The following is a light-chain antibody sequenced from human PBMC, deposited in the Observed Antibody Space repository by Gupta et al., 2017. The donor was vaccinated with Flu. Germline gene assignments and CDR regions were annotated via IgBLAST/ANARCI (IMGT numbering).Light chain of an antibody. J-gene: IGKJ2*03. CDR1: QSVLYSSNNKNY. Sequence: DIVMTQSPDSLAVSLGERATINCKSSQSVLYSSNNKNYLAWYQQKPGQPPKLLIYCASTRESGVPDRCSGSGSGTDFTLTISSLQAEDVAVYYCQQYYSLYSFGQGTKLEIK. CDR2: CAS. CDR3: QQYYSLYS. V-gene: IGKV4-1*01.